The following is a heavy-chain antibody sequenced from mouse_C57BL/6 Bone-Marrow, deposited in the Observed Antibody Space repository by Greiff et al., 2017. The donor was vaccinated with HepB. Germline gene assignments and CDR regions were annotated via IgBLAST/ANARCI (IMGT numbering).Heavy chain of an antibody. CDR3: ARSGGMVTGDY. V-gene: IGHV1-82*01. CDR2: IYPGDGDT. J-gene: IGHJ2*01. Sequence: QVQLQQSGPELVKPGASVKISCKASGYAFSSSWMNWVKQRPGKGLEWIGRIYPGDGDTNYNGKFKGKATLTADESSSTAYMQLSSLTSEDSAVYFCARSGGMVTGDYWGQGTTLTVSS. CDR1: GYAFSSSW. D-gene: IGHD2-2*01.